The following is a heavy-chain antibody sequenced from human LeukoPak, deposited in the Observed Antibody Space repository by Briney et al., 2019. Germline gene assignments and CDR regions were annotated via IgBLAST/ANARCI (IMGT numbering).Heavy chain of an antibody. CDR1: GYTFTGYY. J-gene: IGHJ6*03. V-gene: IGHV1-2*02. CDR3: ARQGGYYYYMDV. CDR2: INPNSGGT. Sequence: GASVKVSCKASGYTFTGYYMHGVRQARAQGRDWMGWINPNSGGTNYAQKVQGRVTMSMDTSISTAYMELSRLRSDDTAVYYCARQGGYYYYMDVWGKGTTVTVSS.